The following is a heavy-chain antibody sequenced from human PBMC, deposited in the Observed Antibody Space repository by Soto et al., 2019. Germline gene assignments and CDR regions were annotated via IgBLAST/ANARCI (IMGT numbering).Heavy chain of an antibody. CDR3: AATYRYSGSYHFYYYYGMDV. CDR1: GYSFTSYW. Sequence: SCKGSGYSFTSYWISWVRQMPGKGLEWMGRIDPSDSYTNYSPSFQGHVTISADKSISTAYLQWSSLKASDTAMYYCAATYRYSGSYHFYYYYGMDVWGQGTTVTVSS. V-gene: IGHV5-10-1*01. D-gene: IGHD1-26*01. J-gene: IGHJ6*02. CDR2: IDPSDSYT.